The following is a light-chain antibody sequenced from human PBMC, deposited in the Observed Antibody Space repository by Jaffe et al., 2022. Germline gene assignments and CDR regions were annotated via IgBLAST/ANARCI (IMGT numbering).Light chain of an antibody. CDR1: SSNIGNNY. V-gene: IGLV1-51*02. Sequence: QSVLTQPPSVSAAPGQKVTISCSGSSSNIGNNYVSWYQQLPGTAPKLLIYENNKRPSGIPDRFSGSKSGTSATLGITGLQTGDEADYYCGTWDSSLSEGVFGGGTKLTVL. CDR3: GTWDSSLSEGV. CDR2: ENN. J-gene: IGLJ3*02.